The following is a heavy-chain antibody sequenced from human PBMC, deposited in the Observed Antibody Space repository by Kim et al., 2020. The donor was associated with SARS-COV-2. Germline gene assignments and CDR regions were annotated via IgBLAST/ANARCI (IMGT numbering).Heavy chain of an antibody. Sequence: GGSLRLSCEASGFSFSTYAMHWVRQAPGKGLEWLAAVWYDGNKKYYSDSVKGRFTIYRDNSRNTLYLQMSSLRVGATAVYYWAEVREYWNGYNAFGNWG. CDR1: GFSFSTYA. J-gene: IGHJ4*01. CDR3: AEVREYWNGYNAFGN. V-gene: IGHV3-33*06. D-gene: IGHD3-3*01. CDR2: VWYDGNKK.